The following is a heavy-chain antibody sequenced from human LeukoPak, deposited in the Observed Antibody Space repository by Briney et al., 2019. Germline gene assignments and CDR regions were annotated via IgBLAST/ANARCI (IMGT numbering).Heavy chain of an antibody. J-gene: IGHJ4*02. CDR3: AKDRGYSYGYLGYFDY. V-gene: IGHV3-23*01. D-gene: IGHD5-18*01. Sequence: PGGSLRLSCATSGFSFRSYAMSWVRQAPARGLQWVLGISGSGGSTYYAASVKGRLTTSRDNSKNTLYLQMNSLRAADTAVYYCAKDRGYSYGYLGYFDYWGQGTLVTVSS. CDR1: GFSFRSYA. CDR2: ISGSGGST.